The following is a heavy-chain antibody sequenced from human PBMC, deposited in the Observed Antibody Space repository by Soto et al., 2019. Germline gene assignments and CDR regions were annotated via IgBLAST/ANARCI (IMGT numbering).Heavy chain of an antibody. D-gene: IGHD3-10*01. CDR2: INDTGNI. J-gene: IGHJ6*03. V-gene: IGHV4-34*01. CDR3: ARGLIVWFGELSRLGGYYYYMDV. CDR1: GGSFSGYQ. Sequence: QVQLQQWGAGLLKPSETLSLTCAVYGGSFSGYQWTWIRQTPGKGLEWTGEINDTGNINYNPSLKSQVTNFIDTPKNQIPLKLSSVTAADTAVYYCARGLIVWFGELSRLGGYYYYMDVWGKGTTVTVSS.